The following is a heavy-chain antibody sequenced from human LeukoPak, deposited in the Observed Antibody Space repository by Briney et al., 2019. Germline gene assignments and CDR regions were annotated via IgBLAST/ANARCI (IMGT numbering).Heavy chain of an antibody. Sequence: GRSLRLSCAASGFTFSSYGMHWVRQAPGKGLEWVAVIWYDGSNKYYADSVKGRFTISRDNSKNTLYLQMNSLRAEDTAVYYCARMLWWVAATLDYWGQGTLVTVSS. CDR3: ARMLWWVAATLDY. J-gene: IGHJ4*02. CDR2: IWYDGSNK. CDR1: GFTFSSYG. D-gene: IGHD2-15*01. V-gene: IGHV3-33*01.